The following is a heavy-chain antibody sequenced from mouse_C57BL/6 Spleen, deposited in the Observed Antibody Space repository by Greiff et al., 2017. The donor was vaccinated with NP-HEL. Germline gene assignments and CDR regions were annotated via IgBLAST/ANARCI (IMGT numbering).Heavy chain of an antibody. D-gene: IGHD4-1*01. Sequence: EVKLVESGEGLVKPGGSLKLSCAASGFTFSSYAMSWVRQTPEKRLEWVAYISSGGDYIYYADTVKGRFTISRDNARNTLYLQMSSLKSVDTAMYYCTSSLTGSFAYWGQGTLVTVSA. V-gene: IGHV5-9-1*02. CDR1: GFTFSSYA. CDR2: ISSGGDYI. CDR3: TSSLTGSFAY. J-gene: IGHJ3*01.